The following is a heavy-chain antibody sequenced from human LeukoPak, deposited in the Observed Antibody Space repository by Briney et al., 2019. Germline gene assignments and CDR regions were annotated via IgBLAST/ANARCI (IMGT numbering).Heavy chain of an antibody. CDR1: GFTFSSYA. J-gene: IGHJ4*02. CDR3: AKSGSSGPAYFDY. CDR2: ISGSGGST. Sequence: PGGSLRLSCAASGFTFSSYAMSWVRQAPGKGLEWVSAISGSGGSTYYADSVKSRFTISRDNSKNTLYLQMNSLRAEDTAVYYCAKSGSSGPAYFDYWGQGTLVTVSS. D-gene: IGHD3-22*01. V-gene: IGHV3-23*01.